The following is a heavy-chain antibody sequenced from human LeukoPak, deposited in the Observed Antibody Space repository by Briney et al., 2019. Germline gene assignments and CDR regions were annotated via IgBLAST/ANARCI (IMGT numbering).Heavy chain of an antibody. CDR1: GGSFSGYY. D-gene: IGHD6-25*01. J-gene: IGHJ4*02. V-gene: IGHV4-34*01. CDR3: ARGTATSLDY. Sequence: SETLSLTCAVYGGSFSGYYWSGIRQPPGKELEWIGEINHSGSTNYNPSLKSRVTISVDTSKNQFSLKLSPVTAADTAVYYCARGTATSLDYWGQGTLVTVSS. CDR2: INHSGST.